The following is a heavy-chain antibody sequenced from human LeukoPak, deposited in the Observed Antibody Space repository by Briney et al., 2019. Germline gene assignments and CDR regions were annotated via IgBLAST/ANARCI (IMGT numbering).Heavy chain of an antibody. V-gene: IGHV5-51*01. CDR3: ARRVVNNRNWYFNL. Sequence: GESLKISCKGSGYRFTNYWIGWVRQMPGKGLEWMGIIYPGDYTRYSPSFQGQVTISADKSINAAYVQWSSLKASDTAMYYCARRVVNNRNWYFNLWGRGTLVTVSS. CDR2: IYPGDYT. J-gene: IGHJ2*01. CDR1: GYRFTNYW. D-gene: IGHD4-23*01.